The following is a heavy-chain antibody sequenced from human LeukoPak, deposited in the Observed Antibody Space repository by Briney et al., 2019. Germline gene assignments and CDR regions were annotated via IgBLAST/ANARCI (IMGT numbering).Heavy chain of an antibody. Sequence: ASVTVSFTASGYTFTSYYIHWVRQAPGQGLEWMGIINPSGGNTTYAQKFQGRVTMTRGMSTSTIYMELSSLRSEDTAMYYCARDGLRLGGLSLSFDYWGQGTLVTVSS. V-gene: IGHV1-46*01. J-gene: IGHJ4*02. CDR1: GYTFTSYY. CDR3: ARDGLRLGGLSLSFDY. D-gene: IGHD3-16*02. CDR2: INPSGGNT.